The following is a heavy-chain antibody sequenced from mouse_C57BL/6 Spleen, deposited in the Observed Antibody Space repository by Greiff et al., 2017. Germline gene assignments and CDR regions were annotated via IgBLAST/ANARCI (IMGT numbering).Heavy chain of an antibody. J-gene: IGHJ2*01. CDR3: ARLVTTVVATRGFDY. CDR1: GYAFSSSW. V-gene: IGHV1-82*01. CDR2: IYPGDGDT. Sequence: QVQLQQSGPELVKPGASVKISCKASGYAFSSSWMNWVKQRPGKGLEWIGRIYPGDGDTNYNGKFKGKATLTADKSSSTAYMQLSSLTSEDSAVYFCARLVTTVVATRGFDYWGQGTTLTVSS. D-gene: IGHD1-1*01.